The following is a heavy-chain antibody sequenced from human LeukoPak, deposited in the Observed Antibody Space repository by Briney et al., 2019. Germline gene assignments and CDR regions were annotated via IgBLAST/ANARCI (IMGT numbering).Heavy chain of an antibody. Sequence: ASVRVSCKASGGTFSSYAISWVRQAPGQGLEWMGGIIPIFGTANYAQKFQGRVTITTDESTSTAYMELSSLRSEDTTVYYCARSFSRQLLFNTFAFDIWGQGTMVTVSS. CDR1: GGTFSSYA. J-gene: IGHJ3*02. D-gene: IGHD2-2*01. CDR2: IIPIFGTA. CDR3: ARSFSRQLLFNTFAFDI. V-gene: IGHV1-69*05.